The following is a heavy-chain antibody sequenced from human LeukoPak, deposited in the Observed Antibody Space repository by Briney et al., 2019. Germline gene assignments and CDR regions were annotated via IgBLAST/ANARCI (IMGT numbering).Heavy chain of an antibody. CDR1: GFTFSNYE. Sequence: PGGSLRLSCAAAGFTFSNYEMNWIRQAPGKGLEWVSYISAISSSSTYYADSVKGRFTISRDNAKNSVYLQMNSLRAEDTAVYYCARDFHRRYYDSSGYNAFDIWGQGTMVTVSS. CDR3: ARDFHRRYYDSSGYNAFDI. D-gene: IGHD3-22*01. CDR2: ISAISSSST. V-gene: IGHV3-48*03. J-gene: IGHJ3*02.